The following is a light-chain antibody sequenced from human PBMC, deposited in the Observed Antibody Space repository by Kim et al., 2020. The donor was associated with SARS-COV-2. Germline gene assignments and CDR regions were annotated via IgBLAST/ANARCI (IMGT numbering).Light chain of an antibody. CDR1: PGSVPSNHY. V-gene: IGLV7-46*01. J-gene: IGLJ3*02. CDR2: DTN. CDR3: LLYYSGARV. Sequence: PGGTVTLTCGSTPGSVPSNHYAFWFQQRPGQAPRTLIYDTNKRQSWTPSRFSGSLRGGEAALTLSGAQPEDEADYYCLLYYSGARVFGGGTQLTVL.